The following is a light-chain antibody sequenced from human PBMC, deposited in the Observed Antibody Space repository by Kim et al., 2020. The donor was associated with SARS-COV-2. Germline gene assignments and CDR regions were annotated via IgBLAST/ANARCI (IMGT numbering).Light chain of an antibody. V-gene: IGKV1-39*01. CDR2: AAS. CDR3: QGAYTTPYT. J-gene: IGKJ2*01. Sequence: DIQMTQSPSSLSASVGDRVTLTCRASQTISTYVNWYQQKPGKAPKLLIYAASTLQSGVPSRFSGSGSGTDSTLTISSLQPEDFSTYYCQGAYTTPYTFGQGTKLEIK. CDR1: QTISTY.